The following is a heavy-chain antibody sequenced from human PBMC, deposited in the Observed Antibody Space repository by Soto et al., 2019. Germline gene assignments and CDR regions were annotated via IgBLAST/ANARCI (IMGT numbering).Heavy chain of an antibody. CDR1: GFTFGDYA. CDR3: TRAFVTTVTTFEQKFDY. V-gene: IGHV3-49*03. CDR2: IRSKAYGGTT. J-gene: IGHJ4*02. Sequence: GGSLRLSCTASGFTFGDYAMSWFRQAPGKGLEWVGFIRSKAYGGTTEYAASVKGRFTISRDDSKSIAYLQMNSLKTEDTAVYYCTRAFVTTVTTFEQKFDYWGQGTLVTVSS. D-gene: IGHD4-17*01.